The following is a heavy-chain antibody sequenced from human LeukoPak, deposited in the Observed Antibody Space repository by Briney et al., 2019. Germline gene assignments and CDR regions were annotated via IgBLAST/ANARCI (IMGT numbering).Heavy chain of an antibody. CDR1: GFTFGDYA. CDR2: IRSKAYGGTT. J-gene: IGHJ4*02. D-gene: IGHD6-13*01. CDR3: TRGISQQLVECYYFDY. V-gene: IGHV3-49*04. Sequence: GGALRLSCTASGFTFGDYAMSWVRQDPGKGLEWVGFIRSKAYGGTTEYAASVKGRFTISRDDSKSIAYLQMNSLKTEDTAVYYCTRGISQQLVECYYFDYWGQGTLVTVSS.